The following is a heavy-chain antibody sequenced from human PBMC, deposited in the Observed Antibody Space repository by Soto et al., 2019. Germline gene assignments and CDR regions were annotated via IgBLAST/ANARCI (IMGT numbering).Heavy chain of an antibody. Sequence: EVQLLESGGGLVQPGGSLRLSCSASGFTFSSYAMSWVRQAPGKGLEWVSAISVRDGSTYYADSVKGRFTISGDISKTTLYLQMNTLTAGDTAVYYCAKLVVVAGTPAANYYLAYCSQGTLFTVSS. V-gene: IGHV3-23*01. CDR2: ISVRDGST. CDR3: AKLVVVAGTPAANYYLAY. D-gene: IGHD2-15*01. J-gene: IGHJ4*02. CDR1: GFTFSSYA.